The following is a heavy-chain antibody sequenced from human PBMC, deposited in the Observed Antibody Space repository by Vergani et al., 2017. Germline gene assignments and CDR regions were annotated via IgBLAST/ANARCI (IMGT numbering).Heavy chain of an antibody. CDR3: ARDRDYYGSGSYRLYYFDY. J-gene: IGHJ4*02. CDR2: IYYSGST. Sequence: QVQLQESGPGLVKPSQTLSLTCTVSGGSISSGGYYWSWIRQHPGKGLEWIGYIYYSGSTNYNPSLKSRVTISVDTSKNQFSLKLSSVTAADTAVYYCARDRDYYGSGSYRLYYFDYWGQGTLVTVSS. D-gene: IGHD3-10*01. CDR1: GGSISSGGYY. V-gene: IGHV4-31*03.